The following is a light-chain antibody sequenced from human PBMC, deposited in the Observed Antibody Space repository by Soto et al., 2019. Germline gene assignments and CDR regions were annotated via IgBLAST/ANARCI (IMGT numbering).Light chain of an antibody. CDR2: DAS. CDR3: QQRTNWPPTWT. V-gene: IGKV3-11*01. J-gene: IGKJ1*01. Sequence: EIVLTQSPAILSLSPGERATLSCRASQSVSTYLAWYQQRPGQAPRLLVYDASNRSTEIPARFSGSGSGTDFTLTISSLEPEDFAVYYCQQRTNWPPTWTFGPGTKVEIK. CDR1: QSVSTY.